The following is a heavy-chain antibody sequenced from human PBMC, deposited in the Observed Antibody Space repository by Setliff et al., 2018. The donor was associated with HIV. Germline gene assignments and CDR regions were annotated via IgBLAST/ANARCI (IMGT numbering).Heavy chain of an antibody. CDR3: ARVGTTVTTRETYKWFGP. D-gene: IGHD4-17*01. Sequence: SETLSLTCAFYGGPLSAHHWGWIRQSPGKGLEWIGEINHSGSSKYNPSLKSRVTMSVDTSKNQFSLKLSSVTAADSAVYYCARVGTTVTTRETYKWFGPWGQGTLVTVSS. CDR2: INHSGSS. V-gene: IGHV4-34*01. CDR1: GGPLSAHH. J-gene: IGHJ5*02.